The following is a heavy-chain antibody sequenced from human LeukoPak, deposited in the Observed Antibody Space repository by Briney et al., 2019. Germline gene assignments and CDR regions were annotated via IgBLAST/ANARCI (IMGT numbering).Heavy chain of an antibody. CDR3: AKKGERTTGKLTWFDP. J-gene: IGHJ5*02. Sequence: GRSLRLSCAASGFTFSSYAMSWVRQAPGKGLEWVSAISGSGGSTYYADSVKGRFTISRDNSKNTLYLQMNSLRAEDTAVYYCAKKGERTTGKLTWFDPWGQGTLVTVSS. CDR1: GFTFSSYA. D-gene: IGHD1-1*01. V-gene: IGHV3-23*01. CDR2: ISGSGGST.